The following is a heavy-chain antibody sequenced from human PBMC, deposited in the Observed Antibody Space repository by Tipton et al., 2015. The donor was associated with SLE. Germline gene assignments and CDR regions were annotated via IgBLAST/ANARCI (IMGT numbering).Heavy chain of an antibody. CDR1: GVSISSASYY. D-gene: IGHD3-22*01. CDR2: VFSSGTT. Sequence: TLSLTCTVSGVSISSASYYWNWIRQHPGKGLEWIGYVFSSGTTYYNPSLQGRLSMSLDTSKNQLSLQLSSVTSADTAVYYCARYFYDSSGVCLFDLWGQGTLVTVSS. V-gene: IGHV4-31*03. J-gene: IGHJ4*02. CDR3: ARYFYDSSGVCLFDL.